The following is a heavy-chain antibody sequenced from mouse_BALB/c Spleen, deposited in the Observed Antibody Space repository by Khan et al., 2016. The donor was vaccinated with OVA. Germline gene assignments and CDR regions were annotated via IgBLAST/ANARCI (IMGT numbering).Heavy chain of an antibody. CDR1: GFSLTSYG. V-gene: IGHV2-3*01. CDR3: AKDRGYYAVDY. J-gene: IGHJ4*01. Sequence: QMQLEESGPGLVAPSQSLSITCTVSGFSLTSYGVSWVRQPPGKGLEWLGVIWGDGNTTFHSALRSRLSTCTDNSKSQAFLMLNSLQTDDTATYYCAKDRGYYAVDYWGQGTSVTVSS. CDR2: IWGDGNT.